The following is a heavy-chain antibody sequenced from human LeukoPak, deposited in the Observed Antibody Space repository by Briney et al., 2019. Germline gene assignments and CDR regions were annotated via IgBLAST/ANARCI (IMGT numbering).Heavy chain of an antibody. Sequence: ASVKVSCKASGYTFTSYDINWVRQATGQGLEWMGWMNPNSGNTGYAQKFQGRVTMPRNTSISTAYMELSSLRSEDTAVYYCARGYDNTLGAFDIWGQGTMVTVSS. CDR2: MNPNSGNT. V-gene: IGHV1-8*01. J-gene: IGHJ3*02. CDR3: ARGYDNTLGAFDI. D-gene: IGHD3-22*01. CDR1: GYTFTSYD.